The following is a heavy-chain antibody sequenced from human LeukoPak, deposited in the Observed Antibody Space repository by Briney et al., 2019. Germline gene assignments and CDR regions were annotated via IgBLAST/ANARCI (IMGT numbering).Heavy chain of an antibody. CDR3: TRESRPFCPFAF. CDR2: ISHDGTR. V-gene: IGHV4-4*02. D-gene: IGHD2-2*01. Sequence: SGTLSLTCGVSGGSIDITNYWSWVRQAPGKGLECIWEISHDGTRNYNPSLRSRVAMSFDRANNYFSLSLTAVTAADTALYYCTRESRPFCPFAFWGQGVMVTVSS. J-gene: IGHJ4*02. CDR1: GGSIDITNY.